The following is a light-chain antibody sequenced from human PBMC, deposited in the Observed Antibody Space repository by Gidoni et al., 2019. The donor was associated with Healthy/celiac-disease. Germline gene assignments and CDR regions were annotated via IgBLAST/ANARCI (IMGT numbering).Light chain of an antibody. V-gene: IGLV2-14*01. Sequence: QSALTQPASVSGSPGQSITISCTGTSSDVGGYNYVSWYQLPPGKAPKLMIYEVRNRPSGVSNRFSGSKSGNTASLTISGLQAEDEADYYCSSYTSSSTVVFGGGTKLTVL. J-gene: IGLJ2*01. CDR1: SSDVGGYNY. CDR3: SSYTSSSTVV. CDR2: EVR.